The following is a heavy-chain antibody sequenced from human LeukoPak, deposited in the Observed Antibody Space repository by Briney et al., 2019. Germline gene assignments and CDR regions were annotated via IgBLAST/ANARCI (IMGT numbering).Heavy chain of an antibody. CDR3: ARDVWELWFDP. CDR2: ISSSRSYI. J-gene: IGHJ5*02. CDR1: GFTFSSYS. D-gene: IGHD1-7*01. V-gene: IGHV3-21*01. Sequence: AGSLTLSCAASGFTFSSYSMNWVRNPQAQGLEWDSSISSSRSYIYYTDSVKGRFTISRDNAKNSLYLQMNSLRAEDTAVYYCARDVWELWFDPWGQGTLVTVSS.